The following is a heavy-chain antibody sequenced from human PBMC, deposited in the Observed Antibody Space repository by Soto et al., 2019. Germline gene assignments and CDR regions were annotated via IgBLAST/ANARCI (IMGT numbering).Heavy chain of an antibody. CDR3: AKDGGREGYFGNWFDP. V-gene: IGHV1-69*13. D-gene: IGHD2-15*01. J-gene: IGHJ5*02. CDR2: IIPIFGTT. CDR1: GYTFTSYG. Sequence: SVKVSCKASGYTFTSYGITWVRQAPGQGLEWLGRIIPIFGTTDYAQKFQGRVTITADESTTTAYMELSSLRSDDTAVYYCAKDGGREGYFGNWFDPWGQGTLVTVSS.